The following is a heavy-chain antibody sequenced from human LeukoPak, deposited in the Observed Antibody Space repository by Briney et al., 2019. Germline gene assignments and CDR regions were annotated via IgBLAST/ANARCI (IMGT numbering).Heavy chain of an antibody. V-gene: IGHV4-39*07. Sequence: PSETLSLTCSVTGDFFSGSTSDWAWIRQPPGKGLEWIGNIYYRGSTHYSPSLESRVTISVDTSKNQFSLRLNSVTAADTAVYHCARVGVRTYCGSGCYSDYFDNWGQGTLVTASS. CDR1: GDFFSGSTSD. J-gene: IGHJ4*02. CDR2: IYYRGST. D-gene: IGHD2-21*01. CDR3: ARVGVRTYCGSGCYSDYFDN.